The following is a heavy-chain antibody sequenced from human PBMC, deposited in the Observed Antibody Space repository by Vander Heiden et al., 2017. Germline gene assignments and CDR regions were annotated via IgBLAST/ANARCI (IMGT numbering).Heavy chain of an antibody. V-gene: IGHV1-2*02. Sequence: QVQLMQSGAGVKKPGASVKVSCKAFGYSLTGHSIHWVRQAPGQGLEWMGWINPNSGGTNVAQKFQGRVTLTRDTSISMAYMELTRLRSDDAAMYYCARARRYSDPGIGLDYWGQGTLVTVSS. CDR3: ARARRYSDPGIGLDY. CDR2: INPNSGGT. J-gene: IGHJ4*02. D-gene: IGHD5-12*01. CDR1: GYSLTGHS.